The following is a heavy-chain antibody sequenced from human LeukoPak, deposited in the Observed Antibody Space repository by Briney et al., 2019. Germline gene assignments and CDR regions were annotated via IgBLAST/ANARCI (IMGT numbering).Heavy chain of an antibody. CDR2: INAYNGNT. V-gene: IGHV1-18*01. CDR3: ARGGYSNYVDY. CDR1: GYTFINYG. D-gene: IGHD4-11*01. Sequence: ASVKVSCKASGYTFINYGINWVRQAPGQGLEWMGWINAYNGNTNYAQKVQGGVTMTTDTSASTAYMELRSLRSDDTAVYYCARGGYSNYVDYWGQGTLVTVSS. J-gene: IGHJ4*02.